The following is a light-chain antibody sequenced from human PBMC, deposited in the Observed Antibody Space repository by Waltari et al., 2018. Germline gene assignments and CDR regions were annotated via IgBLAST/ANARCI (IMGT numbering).Light chain of an antibody. Sequence: EILFTQSPATLSLSQGDRATLSCTASQSVSSYLAWYQQKTGQAPRLLIYDASNRATGIPARFSGSGSGTDFTLTISSLEPEDFAVYYCQQRSNWPPLTVGGGTKVEIK. CDR1: QSVSSY. CDR2: DAS. J-gene: IGKJ4*01. CDR3: QQRSNWPPLT. V-gene: IGKV3-11*01.